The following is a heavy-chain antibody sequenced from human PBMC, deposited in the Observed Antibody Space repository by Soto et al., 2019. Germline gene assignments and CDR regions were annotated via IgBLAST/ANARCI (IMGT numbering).Heavy chain of an antibody. CDR2: IHQEGSEK. D-gene: IGHD3-22*01. Sequence: EVQLVESGGGLVQPGGSLRLSCAASGFTFSSHWMSWVRQAPGKGLEWVANIHQEGSEKYYVDSVKGRFTISRDNAKNSMYLQMNSLRAEDSAVYYCARAYYYDSSGYYSYCALDVWGQGTTVTVSS. J-gene: IGHJ6*02. CDR1: GFTFSSHW. CDR3: ARAYYYDSSGYYSYCALDV. V-gene: IGHV3-7*04.